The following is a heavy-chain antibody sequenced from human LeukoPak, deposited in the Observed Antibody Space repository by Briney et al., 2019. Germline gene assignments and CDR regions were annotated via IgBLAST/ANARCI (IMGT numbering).Heavy chain of an antibody. D-gene: IGHD2-21*02. CDR2: ISYDGSNK. CDR3: AREGGDWFEIRYDY. CDR1: GFTFSSYA. J-gene: IGHJ4*02. Sequence: GGSLRLSCAASGFTFSSYAMHWVRQAPGKGLEWVAVISYDGSNKYYADSVKGRFTISRDNSKNTLYLQMNSLRAEDTAVYYCAREGGDWFEIRYDYWGQGTLVTVSS. V-gene: IGHV3-30-3*01.